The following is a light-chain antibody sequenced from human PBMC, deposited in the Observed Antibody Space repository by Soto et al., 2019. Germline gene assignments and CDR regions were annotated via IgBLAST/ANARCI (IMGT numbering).Light chain of an antibody. CDR2: KSS. CDR1: ASISSW. V-gene: IGKV1-5*03. J-gene: IGKJ1*01. Sequence: DIQMTQSPSTLSASVGDRVTITCRASASISSWLAWYQQQPGKAPKLLIYKSSILENGVPSRFSGSGSGTEFTLTISSLQPDDFATYYCQQYNTYSKTFGQGTKVDIK. CDR3: QQYNTYSKT.